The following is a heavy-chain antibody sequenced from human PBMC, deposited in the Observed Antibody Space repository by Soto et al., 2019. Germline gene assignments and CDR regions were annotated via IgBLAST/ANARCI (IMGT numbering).Heavy chain of an antibody. CDR1: GFTFSSYG. CDR3: ATLLVREGDIDY. V-gene: IGHV3-30*03. Sequence: GGSLRLSCAASGFTFSSYGMHWVRQAPGKGLEWVAAILYGGTNTFYADSVKGRFTISRDNSKNTLYLQMNSLRTEDTAVFYCATLLVREGDIDYWGQGTLVTVSS. J-gene: IGHJ4*02. CDR2: ILYGGTNT. D-gene: IGHD3-10*01.